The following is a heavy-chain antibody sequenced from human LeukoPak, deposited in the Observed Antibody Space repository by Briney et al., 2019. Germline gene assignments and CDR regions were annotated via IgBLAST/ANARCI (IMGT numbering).Heavy chain of an antibody. J-gene: IGHJ4*02. V-gene: IGHV3-21*01. Sequence: GGSLRLSCAASGFTFSSYSMNWVRQAPGKGLEWVSSISSSSSYIYYADSVKGRFTISRDNAKNSLYLQMNSLRAEDTAVYYCARDSSSSRNKFDYWGQGTLVTGSS. CDR2: ISSSSSYI. CDR1: GFTFSSYS. CDR3: ARDSSSSRNKFDY. D-gene: IGHD6-6*01.